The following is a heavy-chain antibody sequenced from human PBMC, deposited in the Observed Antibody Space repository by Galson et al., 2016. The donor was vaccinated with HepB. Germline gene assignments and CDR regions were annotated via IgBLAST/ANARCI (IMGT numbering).Heavy chain of an antibody. CDR1: GFTFGSYS. V-gene: IGHV3-48*01. J-gene: IGHJ4*02. CDR3: TTLTSRNIADC. D-gene: IGHD3-9*01. Sequence: SLRLSCAASGFTFGSYSMNWVRQAQGKGLEWVSYISSSSSTIYYADSVKGRFTISRDNAKNSLYLQMNSLKTDDTAVYYCTTLTSRNIADCWGQGTLVTVSS. CDR2: ISSSSSTI.